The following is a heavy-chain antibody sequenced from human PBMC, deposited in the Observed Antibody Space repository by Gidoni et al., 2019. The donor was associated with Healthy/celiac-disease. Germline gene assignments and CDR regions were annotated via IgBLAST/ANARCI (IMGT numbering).Heavy chain of an antibody. CDR2: IFSNDEK. V-gene: IGHV2-26*01. CDR3: ARIPSPDLWFGELFFDY. CDR1: RFALSNARMG. J-gene: IGHJ4*02. D-gene: IGHD3-10*01. Sequence: QVTLKESGPVLVKPTETLTLTCNVSRFALSNARMGVRWIRQPPGKALEWLAHIFSNDEKSYSTSLKSRLTISKDTSKSQVVLTMTNMDPVDTATYYCARIPSPDLWFGELFFDYWGQGTLVTVSS.